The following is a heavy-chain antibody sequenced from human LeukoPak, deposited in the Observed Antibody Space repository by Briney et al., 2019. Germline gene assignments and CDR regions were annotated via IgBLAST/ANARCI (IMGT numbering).Heavy chain of an antibody. D-gene: IGHD3-22*01. CDR3: ARVGYYYDSSGYYTLYPYYYYYMDV. CDR2: IRQDGSDK. V-gene: IGHV3-7*01. CDR1: GFTFSNYW. J-gene: IGHJ6*03. Sequence: GGSLRLSCAASGFTFSNYWMSWVRQAPGKGLEWVANIRQDGSDKFYVDSVKGRFTISRDNAQNSLYLQMNSLRAEDTAVYYCARVGYYYDSSGYYTLYPYYYYYMDVWGKGTTVTVSS.